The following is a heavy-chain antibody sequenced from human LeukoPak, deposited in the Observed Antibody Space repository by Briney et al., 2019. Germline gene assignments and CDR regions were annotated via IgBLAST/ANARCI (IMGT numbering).Heavy chain of an antibody. V-gene: IGHV4-59*01. J-gene: IGHJ5*02. CDR1: GGSISTFS. Sequence: SETRSLTCTVSGGSISTFSWNWIRQPPGQGLEWIGYVNSNGGTYNNPSLKSRVTVSLDMSKNQFSLKLSSATAADTAVYYCARDAGGTWFDPWGQGNLVTVSS. CDR3: ARDAGGTWFDP. CDR2: VNSNGGT.